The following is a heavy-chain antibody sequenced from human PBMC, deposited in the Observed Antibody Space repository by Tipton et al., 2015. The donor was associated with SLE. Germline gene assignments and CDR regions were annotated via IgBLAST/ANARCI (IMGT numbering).Heavy chain of an antibody. Sequence: TLSLTCTVSGGSISSGGYYWSWIRQPPGKGLEWIGEINHSGSTNCNPSLKSRVTISVDTSKNQFSLKLSSVTAADTAVYYCARAAYDFWSGFAWYYYYMDVWGKGTTVTVSS. CDR1: GGSISSGGYY. J-gene: IGHJ6*03. V-gene: IGHV4-39*07. CDR2: INHSGST. D-gene: IGHD3-3*01. CDR3: ARAAYDFWSGFAWYYYYMDV.